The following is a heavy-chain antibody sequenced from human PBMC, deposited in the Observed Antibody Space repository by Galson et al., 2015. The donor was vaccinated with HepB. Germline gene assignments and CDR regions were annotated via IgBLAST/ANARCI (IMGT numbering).Heavy chain of an antibody. D-gene: IGHD3-16*02. J-gene: IGHJ4*02. CDR3: TPWVVDYIGY. V-gene: IGHV3-15*01. CDR1: GLTFRNAW. Sequence: SLRLSCAASGLTFRNAWMSWVRQAPGKGLEWVGRIKRKNDGETTDYAAPMKDRFNISRDDSRNTLYLQMSSLKIEDTAMYYCTPWVVDYIGYWGQGTLVTVST. CDR2: IKRKNDGETT.